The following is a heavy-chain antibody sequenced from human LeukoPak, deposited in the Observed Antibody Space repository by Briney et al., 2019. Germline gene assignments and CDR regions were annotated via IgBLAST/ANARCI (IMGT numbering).Heavy chain of an antibody. V-gene: IGHV4-59*08. CDR1: GGSISSYH. Sequence: SETLSLTCTVAGGSISSYHWSWIRQPPGKGLEWIGHIYYSGSTNYNPSLRSRGTISLDKSKKQFSLKVSSVTAADTAVYYCASQNNYYHGLDVWGQGTTVSVSS. J-gene: IGHJ6*02. CDR2: IYYSGST. CDR3: ASQNNYYHGLDV.